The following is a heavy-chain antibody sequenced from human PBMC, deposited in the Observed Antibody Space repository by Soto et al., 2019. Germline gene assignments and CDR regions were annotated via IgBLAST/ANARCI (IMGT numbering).Heavy chain of an antibody. Sequence: EAQLVESGGGSVLPGGSLRLSCAASGFTFRSYEMNWVRQAAGKGLEWVSYISTSGTTIYYTDSVKGRFVISRDNARAFLFLQMSSLRVEDTAVYYCVRDRGGHDQGDFTPIWGQGALVTVTS. CDR3: VRDRGGHDQGDFTPI. D-gene: IGHD2-21*02. V-gene: IGHV3-48*03. CDR2: ISTSGTTI. CDR1: GFTFRSYE. J-gene: IGHJ4*02.